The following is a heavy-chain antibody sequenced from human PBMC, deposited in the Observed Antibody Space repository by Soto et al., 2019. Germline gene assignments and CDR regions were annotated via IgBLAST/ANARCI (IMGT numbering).Heavy chain of an antibody. Sequence: QVQLQESGPGLVKPSQTLSLTCTVSGGSISSGGYHWSWIRQHPGKGRKWIGYIYYGGSTYYNPSLKSRVTISVDTSKNQFSLKLSSVTAADTAVYYCARVGYNWGLRIHWGQGTLVTVSS. CDR1: GGSISSGGYH. CDR3: ARVGYNWGLRIH. J-gene: IGHJ4*02. CDR2: IYYGGST. V-gene: IGHV4-31*03. D-gene: IGHD1-20*01.